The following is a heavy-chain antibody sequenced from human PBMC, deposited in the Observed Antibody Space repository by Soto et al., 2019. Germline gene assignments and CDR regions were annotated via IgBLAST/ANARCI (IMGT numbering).Heavy chain of an antibody. V-gene: IGHV3-74*01. CDR1: GFTFSAYW. CDR2: TSPNGNVI. Sequence: GGSLRLSCAASGFTFSAYWMHWVRQAPGKGLVWVSRTSPNGNVIAYADSVKGRFTISRDNAKNTLYLQMNSLRAEDTAVYYCVRGLAGTSDYWGRGTLVTVSS. J-gene: IGHJ4*02. CDR3: VRGLAGTSDY. D-gene: IGHD6-13*01.